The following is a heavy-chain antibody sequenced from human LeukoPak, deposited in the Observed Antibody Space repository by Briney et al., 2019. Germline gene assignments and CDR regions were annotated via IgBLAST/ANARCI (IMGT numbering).Heavy chain of an antibody. D-gene: IGHD3-10*01. CDR3: ARTDYGSGSYPSYYFDY. Sequence: SETLSLTCTVSGYSISSGYYWGWIRQPPGKGLEWIGSIYHSGSTYYNPSLKSRVTISVDTSKNQFSLKLSSVTAADTAVYYCARTDYGSGSYPSYYFDYWGQGTLVTVSS. J-gene: IGHJ4*02. V-gene: IGHV4-38-2*02. CDR2: IYHSGST. CDR1: GYSISSGYY.